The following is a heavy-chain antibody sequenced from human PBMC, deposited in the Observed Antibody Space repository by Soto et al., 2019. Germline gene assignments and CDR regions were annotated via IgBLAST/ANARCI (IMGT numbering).Heavy chain of an antibody. V-gene: IGHV1-69*02. J-gene: IGHJ3*02. D-gene: IGHD1-1*01. CDR3: ASFWGTTGTTVAFDI. CDR1: GGTFSSYT. Sequence: QVQLVQSGAEVKKPGSSVKVSCKASGGTFSSYTISWVRQAPGQGLEWMGRIIPILGIANYAQKFQGRVTLTADNSTSTAYMELSSLRSEETAGYYCASFWGTTGTTVAFDIWGQGTMVTVSS. CDR2: IIPILGIA.